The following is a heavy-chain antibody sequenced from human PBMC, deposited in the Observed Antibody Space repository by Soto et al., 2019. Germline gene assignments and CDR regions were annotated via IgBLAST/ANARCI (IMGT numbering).Heavy chain of an antibody. CDR3: APAGYCSSTSCYPDWFDP. CDR2: MNPNSGNT. J-gene: IGHJ5*02. CDR1: GYTFTSYD. D-gene: IGHD2-2*01. V-gene: IGHV1-8*01. Sequence: ASVKVSCKASGYTFTSYDINWVRQATGQGLEWMGWMNPNSGNTGYAQKFQGRVTMTRNTSISTAYMELSSLRSEDTAVYYCAPAGYCSSTSCYPDWFDPWGQGTLVTLSS.